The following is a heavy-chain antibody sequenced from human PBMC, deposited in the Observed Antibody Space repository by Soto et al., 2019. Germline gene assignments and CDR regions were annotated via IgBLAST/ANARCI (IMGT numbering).Heavy chain of an antibody. CDR1: GFTFSSYG. CDR3: AKDGGSYYDYIWGSYRPFDY. CDR2: ISYDGSNK. D-gene: IGHD3-16*02. Sequence: QVQLVESGGGVVQPGRSLRLSCAASGFTFSSYGMHWVRQAPGKGLEWVAVISYDGSNKYYADSVKGRFTISRDNSKNTLCLQMNSVRAEDTAVYYCAKDGGSYYDYIWGSYRPFDYWGQGTLVTVSS. J-gene: IGHJ4*02. V-gene: IGHV3-30*18.